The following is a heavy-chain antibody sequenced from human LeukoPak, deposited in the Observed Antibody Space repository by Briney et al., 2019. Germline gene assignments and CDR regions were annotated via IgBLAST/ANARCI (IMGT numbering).Heavy chain of an antibody. Sequence: GGSLILSYAASGFTFSSYGMHWVRQAPGKGLEWVAFIRYDGSNKYYADSVKGRFTISRDNSKNTLYLQMNSLRAEDTAVYYCAKGRGWEASYYYYYMDVWGKGTTVTISS. V-gene: IGHV3-30*02. CDR3: AKGRGWEASYYYYYMDV. J-gene: IGHJ6*03. D-gene: IGHD1-26*01. CDR1: GFTFSSYG. CDR2: IRYDGSNK.